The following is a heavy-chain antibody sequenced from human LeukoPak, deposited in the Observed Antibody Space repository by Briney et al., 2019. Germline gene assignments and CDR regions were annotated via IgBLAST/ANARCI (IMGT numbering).Heavy chain of an antibody. Sequence: SETLSLTCTVSGGSISSHYWSWIRQPPGKGLEWIGYIYYSGSTNYNPSLKSRVTISVDTSKNQFSLKLSSVTAADTAVYYCARVYVSFDYWGQGTLVTVSS. CDR1: GGSISSHY. CDR3: ARVYVSFDY. CDR2: IYYSGST. J-gene: IGHJ4*02. D-gene: IGHD3-16*01. V-gene: IGHV4-59*11.